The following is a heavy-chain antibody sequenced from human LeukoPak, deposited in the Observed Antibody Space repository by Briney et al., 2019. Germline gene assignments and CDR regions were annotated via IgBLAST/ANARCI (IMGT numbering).Heavy chain of an antibody. CDR1: GFTFDDYA. V-gene: IGHV3-9*01. CDR3: ARGDDNGDHGVGEY. D-gene: IGHD4-17*01. CDR2: ISWNSGSI. J-gene: IGHJ4*02. Sequence: GGSLRLSCAASGFTFDDYAMHWVRHTPGKGLEWVSGISWNSGSIGYADSVKGRFTISRDNAENSLYLQMNSLRAEDTAVYYCARGDDNGDHGVGEYWGQGTLVTVSS.